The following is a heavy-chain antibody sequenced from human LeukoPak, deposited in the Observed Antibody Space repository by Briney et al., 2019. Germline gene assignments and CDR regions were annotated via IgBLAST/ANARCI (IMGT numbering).Heavy chain of an antibody. Sequence: ASVKVSCKASGGTFSSYAISWVRQAPGQGLEWMGWISAYNGNTNYAQKLQGRVTMTTDTSTSTAYMELRSLRSDDTAVYYCARGRVRGVNWFDPWGQGTLVTVSS. CDR2: ISAYNGNT. CDR3: ARGRVRGVNWFDP. CDR1: GGTFSSYA. J-gene: IGHJ5*02. D-gene: IGHD3-10*01. V-gene: IGHV1-18*01.